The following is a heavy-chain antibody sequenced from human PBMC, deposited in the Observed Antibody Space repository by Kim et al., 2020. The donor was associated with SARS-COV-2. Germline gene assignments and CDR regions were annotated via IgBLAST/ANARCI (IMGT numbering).Heavy chain of an antibody. D-gene: IGHD2-2*01. Sequence: SETLSLTCAVYGGSFSGYYWSWIRQPPGKGLEWIGEINHSGSTNYNPSLKSRVTISVDTSKNQFSLKLSSVTAADTAVYYCARGGRFRYCSSTSGRDSWGVYYSYYYGMDVWGQGTTVTVSS. V-gene: IGHV4-34*01. CDR2: INHSGST. J-gene: IGHJ6*02. CDR1: GGSFSGYY. CDR3: ARGGRFRYCSSTSGRDSWGVYYSYYYGMDV.